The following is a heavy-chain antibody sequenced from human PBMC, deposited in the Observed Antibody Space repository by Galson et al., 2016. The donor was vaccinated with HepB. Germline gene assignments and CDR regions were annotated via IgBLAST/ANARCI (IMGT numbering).Heavy chain of an antibody. V-gene: IGHV4-34*01. J-gene: IGHJ4*02. CDR1: GGSFSGFY. D-gene: IGHD1-26*01. CDR3: ASGDVGARLRV. Sequence: SETLSLTCAVSGGSFSGFYWTWIRQAPGKGLTWIGEINRFGSTFYNPSLKGRGSISVDSSETQFSLKLRSVTAADTGVYYGASGDVGARLRVWGQGTQVTVSS. CDR2: INRFGST.